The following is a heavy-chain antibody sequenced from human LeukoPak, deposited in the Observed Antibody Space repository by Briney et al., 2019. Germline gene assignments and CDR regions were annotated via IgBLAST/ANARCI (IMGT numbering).Heavy chain of an antibody. J-gene: IGHJ6*03. Sequence: PGGSLRLSCAASGFTFSSYAMHWVRQAPGKGLEWVAVISYDGSNKYYADSVKGRFTISRDNSKNTLYLQMNSLRAEDTAVYYCARIELRYYMDVWGKGTTVTVSS. CDR3: ARIELRYYMDV. CDR2: ISYDGSNK. CDR1: GFTFSSYA. V-gene: IGHV3-30*14. D-gene: IGHD2/OR15-2a*01.